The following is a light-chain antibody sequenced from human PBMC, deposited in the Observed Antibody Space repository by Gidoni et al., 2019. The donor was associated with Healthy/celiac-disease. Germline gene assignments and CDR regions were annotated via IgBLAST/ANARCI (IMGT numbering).Light chain of an antibody. CDR3: CSYAGRSTWA. V-gene: IGLV2-23*02. CDR2: EVS. J-gene: IGLJ3*02. Sequence: QSALTQPASVSGCPGQSITSSCTGTSSDVGCYNLVSWYQQNPVKAPKLMIYEVSKRPSGVSNRCSGSKSGNTASLPISGLQAEHEADYYCCSYAGRSTWAFGGGTTLTVL. CDR1: SSDVGCYNL.